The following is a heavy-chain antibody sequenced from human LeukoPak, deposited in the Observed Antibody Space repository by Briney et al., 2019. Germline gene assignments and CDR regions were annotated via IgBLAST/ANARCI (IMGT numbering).Heavy chain of an antibody. D-gene: IGHD6-19*01. Sequence: GASVKVSCKASGGTFSSYAMHWVRQAPGQRLEWMGWINAGNGNTKYSQKFQGRVTITRDTSASTAYMELSSLRSEDTAVYYCARAPGYSSGWDFDYWGQGTLVTVSS. CDR3: ARAPGYSSGWDFDY. V-gene: IGHV1-3*01. CDR2: INAGNGNT. J-gene: IGHJ4*02. CDR1: GGTFSSYA.